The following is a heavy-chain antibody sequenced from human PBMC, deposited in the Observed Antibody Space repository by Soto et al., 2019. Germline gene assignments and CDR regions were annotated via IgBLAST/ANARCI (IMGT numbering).Heavy chain of an antibody. CDR1: GGSISSYY. D-gene: IGHD2-15*01. Sequence: SETLSLTCTVSGGSISSYYWSWIRQPAGKGLEWIGRIYTSGSTNYNPSLKSRVTMSVDTSKNQFSLKLSSVTAADTAVYYCARDHFSKWYWWLPKELYGERNYYVMDVWGQGTTVTVSS. J-gene: IGHJ6*02. CDR2: IYTSGST. CDR3: ARDHFSKWYWWLPKELYGERNYYVMDV. V-gene: IGHV4-4*07.